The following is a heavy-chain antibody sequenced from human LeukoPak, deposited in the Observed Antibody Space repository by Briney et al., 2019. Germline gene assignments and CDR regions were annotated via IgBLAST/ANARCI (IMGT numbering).Heavy chain of an antibody. CDR2: INPNSGGT. D-gene: IGHD1-14*01. CDR1: GYTFTGYY. CDR3: ARGLETNQLMWSY. J-gene: IGHJ4*02. V-gene: IGHV1-2*02. Sequence: GASVKVSCKASGYTFTGYYMHWVRQAPGQGLEWMGWINPNSGGTNYAQKLQGRVTMTTDTSTSTAYMELRSLRSDDTAVYYCARGLETNQLMWSYWGQGTLVTVSS.